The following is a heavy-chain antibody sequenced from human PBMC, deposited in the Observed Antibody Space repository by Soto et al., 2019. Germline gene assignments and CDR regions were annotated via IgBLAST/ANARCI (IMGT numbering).Heavy chain of an antibody. CDR1: GYTFTSYG. Sequence: ASVPVSCKASGYTFTSYGISWVRQAPGQGLEWMGWISAYNGNTNYAQKLQGRVTMTTDTSTSTAYMELRSLRSEDTAVYYCARGRAGAGFYYYGMDVWGQGTTVTV. D-gene: IGHD1-26*01. V-gene: IGHV1-18*01. CDR2: ISAYNGNT. J-gene: IGHJ6*02. CDR3: ARGRAGAGFYYYGMDV.